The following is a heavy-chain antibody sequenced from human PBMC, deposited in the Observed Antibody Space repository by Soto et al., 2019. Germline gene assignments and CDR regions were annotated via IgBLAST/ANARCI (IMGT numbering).Heavy chain of an antibody. CDR3: AKDSTHCSGGSCYYFDY. V-gene: IGHV3-30*18. Sequence: QVQLVESGGGVDPLRVSCAASGFTFSSYGMHWVHQAPGKGLEWVAVISYDGSDKYYADSVRGRFTISRDNSENTMYLQMNSLRTEDTAVYYCAKDSTHCSGGSCYYFDYWGQGTLVTVSS. J-gene: IGHJ4*02. CDR2: ISYDGSDK. CDR1: GFTFSSYG. D-gene: IGHD2-15*01.